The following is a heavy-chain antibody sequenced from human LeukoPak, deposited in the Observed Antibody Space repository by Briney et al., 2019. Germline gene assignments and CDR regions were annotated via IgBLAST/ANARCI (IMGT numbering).Heavy chain of an antibody. J-gene: IGHJ4*02. Sequence: GGSLRLSCAASELTFSGYWMNWVRQAPGKGLQWVGNIRQDGGQTHYSDSVKGRFTISRDNAKRSLYLQMNSLRPEDTAVYYCARDGHSSGSFDYWGQRTLVTVSS. CDR1: ELTFSGYW. CDR3: ARDGHSSGSFDY. D-gene: IGHD3-10*01. V-gene: IGHV3-7*01. CDR2: IRQDGGQT.